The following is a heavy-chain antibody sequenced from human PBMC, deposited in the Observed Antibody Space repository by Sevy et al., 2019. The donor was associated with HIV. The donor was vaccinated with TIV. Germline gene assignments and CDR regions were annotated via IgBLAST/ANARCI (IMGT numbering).Heavy chain of an antibody. CDR2: IRYDGSNK. V-gene: IGHV3-30*02. D-gene: IGHD2-21*02. J-gene: IGHJ6*02. CDR3: AKEGDGGNSHGYYYGMDV. CDR1: GFTFSSYG. Sequence: GGSLRLSCAASGFTFSSYGMHWVRQAPGKGLEWVAFIRYDGSNKYYADSVKGRFTSSRDNSKNTLYLQMNSLRAEDTAVYYCAKEGDGGNSHGYYYGMDVWGQGTTVTVSS.